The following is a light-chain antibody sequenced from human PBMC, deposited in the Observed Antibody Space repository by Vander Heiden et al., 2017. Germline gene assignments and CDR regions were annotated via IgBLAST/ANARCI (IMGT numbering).Light chain of an antibody. CDR2: QDN. CDR1: TMGDKY. V-gene: IGLV3-1*01. J-gene: IGLJ1*01. Sequence: SFELTQPPSLSVSPGQTASITCSAHTMGDKYVSWYQQKPGQSPVLVIYQDNKRPSGIPERFSGSNSGNTATLTISGTQAMDEADYYCQAWDTTYYFVVGSGTKVTVL. CDR3: QAWDTTYYFV.